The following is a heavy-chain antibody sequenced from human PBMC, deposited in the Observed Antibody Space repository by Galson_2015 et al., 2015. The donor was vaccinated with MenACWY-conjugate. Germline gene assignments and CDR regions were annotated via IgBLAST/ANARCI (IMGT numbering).Heavy chain of an antibody. D-gene: IGHD1-26*01. CDR3: AGDHPNGSYRFDF. CDR1: GGSISYYH. Sequence: TCIVSGGSISYYHWSWIRQPPGKGLEWIGYIYYSGRTTYNPSLKSRVSMSLDSSKNQFSLKLNSVTAADAAVYYCAGDHPNGSYRFDFWGQGALVTVSS. J-gene: IGHJ4*02. CDR2: IYYSGRT. V-gene: IGHV4-59*01.